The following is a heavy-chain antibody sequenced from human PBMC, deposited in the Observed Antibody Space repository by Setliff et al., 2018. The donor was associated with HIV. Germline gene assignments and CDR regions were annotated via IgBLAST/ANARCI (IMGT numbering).Heavy chain of an antibody. D-gene: IGHD3-10*01. Sequence: SETLSLTCTVSGDSISSSRSFWGWIRQSPGKGLEWIGYIYYSGSTNYNPSLRSRVTISIDKSKKQFSLKLSSVTAADTAVYYCARGCYGSGSYSGWFDPWGQGTLVTVSS. V-gene: IGHV4-61*05. J-gene: IGHJ5*02. CDR1: GDSISSSRSF. CDR3: ARGCYGSGSYSGWFDP. CDR2: IYYSGST.